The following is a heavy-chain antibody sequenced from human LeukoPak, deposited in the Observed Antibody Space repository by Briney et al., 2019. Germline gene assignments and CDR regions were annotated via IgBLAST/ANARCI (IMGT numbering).Heavy chain of an antibody. CDR2: IKQDGSEI. V-gene: IGHV3-7*03. CDR3: ARVPITYHYGSGSYFCGMDV. CDR1: GFTFSSYW. J-gene: IGHJ6*04. Sequence: GESLRLSCAASGFTFSSYWMSWVRLAPGKGLEWVANIKQDGSEIYYVDSVKGRFTISRDNAKNSLYLQMNTLRAEDTAVYYCARVPITYHYGSGSYFCGMDVWGKGTTVSVSS. D-gene: IGHD3-10*01.